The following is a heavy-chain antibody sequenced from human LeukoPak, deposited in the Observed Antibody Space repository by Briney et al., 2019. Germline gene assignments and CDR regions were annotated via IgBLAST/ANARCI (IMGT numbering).Heavy chain of an antibody. CDR3: AKDHDLVVLITLDY. D-gene: IGHD3-22*01. V-gene: IGHV3-23*01. CDR1: GFTFSSYA. CDR2: ISGSGVNT. Sequence: GGSLRLSCAASGFTFSSYAMSWVRQAPGKGLDWVSGISGSGVNTYYADSVKGRFTISRDNSKNTLYLQMNSLRAEDTAVYYCAKDHDLVVLITLDYWGQGTLVTVSS. J-gene: IGHJ4*02.